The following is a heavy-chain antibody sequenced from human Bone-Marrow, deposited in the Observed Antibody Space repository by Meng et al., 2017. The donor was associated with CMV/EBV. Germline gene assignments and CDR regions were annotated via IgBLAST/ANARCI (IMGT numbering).Heavy chain of an antibody. CDR2: VNGDGSAK. V-gene: IGHV3-7*02. J-gene: IGHJ4*02. CDR1: GFTFTSYW. CDR3: ADPDAG. Sequence: GSLRLSCAASGFTFTSYWMSWVRQAPGKGLEWVASVNGDGSAKYYADSVKGRFTISRDNARNSLYLRINSLRAEDTSVYYCADPDAGWGQGTLVTVSS.